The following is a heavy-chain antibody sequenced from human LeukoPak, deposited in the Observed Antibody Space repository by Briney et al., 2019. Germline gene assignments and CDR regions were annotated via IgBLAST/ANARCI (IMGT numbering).Heavy chain of an antibody. D-gene: IGHD3-22*01. Sequence: GGSLRLSCVVSGITLANYGMSWVRQAPGKGLEWVAGVSGSGGTANYADSVKGRFTISRDNPKNTLYLQMNSLRAEDTAVYFCARRGVVIRVILVGFHKEAYYFDSWGQGALVTVSS. CDR3: ARRGVVIRVILVGFHKEAYYFDS. J-gene: IGHJ4*02. CDR1: GITLANYG. V-gene: IGHV3-23*01. CDR2: VSGSGGTA.